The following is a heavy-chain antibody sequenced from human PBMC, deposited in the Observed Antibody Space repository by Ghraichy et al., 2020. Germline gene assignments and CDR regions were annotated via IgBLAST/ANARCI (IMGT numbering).Heavy chain of an antibody. CDR1: GGTFSSYA. Sequence: SVKVSCKASGGTFSSYAISWVRQAPGQGLEWMGGIIPIFGTANYAQKFQGRVTITADESTSTAYMELSSLRSEDTAVYYCARIRLLTGYYGSNNWFDPWGQGTLVTVSS. CDR3: ARIRLLTGYYGSNNWFDP. V-gene: IGHV1-69*13. CDR2: IIPIFGTA. J-gene: IGHJ5*02. D-gene: IGHD3-9*01.